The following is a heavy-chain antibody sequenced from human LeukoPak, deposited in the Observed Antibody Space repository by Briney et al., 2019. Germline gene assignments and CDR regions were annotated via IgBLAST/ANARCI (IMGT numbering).Heavy chain of an antibody. Sequence: PGGSLRLSCAASGFTFSSYAMSWVRQAPGKGLEWVSVISGSGGRTYYADSVKGRFTISRDNSKNTLYLQMNSLRAEDTAVYYCAKDHDSYGFLSIFVWGQGTLVTVSS. J-gene: IGHJ4*02. CDR1: GFTFSSYA. D-gene: IGHD5-18*01. V-gene: IGHV3-23*01. CDR2: ISGSGGRT. CDR3: AKDHDSYGFLSIFV.